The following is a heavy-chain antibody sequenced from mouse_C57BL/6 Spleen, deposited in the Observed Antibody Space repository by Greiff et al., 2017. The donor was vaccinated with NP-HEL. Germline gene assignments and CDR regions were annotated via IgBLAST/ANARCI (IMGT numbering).Heavy chain of an antibody. V-gene: IGHV1-55*01. CDR1: GYTFTSYW. D-gene: IGHD2-4*01. J-gene: IGHJ3*01. Sequence: VQLQQPGAELVKPGASVKMSCKASGYTFTSYWITWVKQRPGQGLEWIGDIYPGSGSTNYNEKFKSKATLTVDTSSSTAYMQLSSLTSEDSAVYYCARRGYDYDERTWFAYWGQGTLVTVSA. CDR3: ARRGYDYDERTWFAY. CDR2: IYPGSGST.